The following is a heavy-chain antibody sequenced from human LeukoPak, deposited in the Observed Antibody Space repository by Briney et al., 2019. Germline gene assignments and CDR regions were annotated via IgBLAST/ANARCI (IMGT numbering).Heavy chain of an antibody. CDR1: GGSISSSSYY. Sequence: SETLSLTCTVSGGSISSSSYYWGWIRQPPGKGLEWIGSIYYSGSTYYNPSLKSRVTISVDTSKNQFSLKLSSVTAADTAVYYCARQLEYYYGSGSHQSPYFDYWGQGTLVTVSS. J-gene: IGHJ4*02. CDR2: IYYSGST. D-gene: IGHD3-10*01. CDR3: ARQLEYYYGSGSHQSPYFDY. V-gene: IGHV4-39*01.